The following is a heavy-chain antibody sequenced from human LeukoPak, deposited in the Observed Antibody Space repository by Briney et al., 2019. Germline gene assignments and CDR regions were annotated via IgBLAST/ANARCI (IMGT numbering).Heavy chain of an antibody. V-gene: IGHV4-34*01. CDR3: ARGPREVVTATFDY. CDR2: INHSGRT. J-gene: IGHJ4*02. D-gene: IGHD2-21*02. CDR1: GGSFSGYY. Sequence: NPSETLSLTCAVYGGSFSGYYWSWIRQPPGKGLEWIGEINHSGRTNYNPSLKSRVTISVDTSKNQFSLKLSSVTAADTAVYYCARGPREVVTATFDYWGQGTLVTVSS.